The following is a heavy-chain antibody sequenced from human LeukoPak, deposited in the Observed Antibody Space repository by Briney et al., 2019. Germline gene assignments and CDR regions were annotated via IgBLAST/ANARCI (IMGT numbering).Heavy chain of an antibody. J-gene: IGHJ6*03. D-gene: IGHD5-18*01. Sequence: SVKVSCKASGGTFSSYASSWVRQAPGQGPEWMGGIIPIFGTSNYAQKFQGRVTITADKATRTVYMELSSLRSEDTAVYYCARDWGTGGYSYGRYYYYYMDVWGKGTTVTVSS. V-gene: IGHV1-69*06. CDR2: IIPIFGTS. CDR1: GGTFSSYA. CDR3: ARDWGTGGYSYGRYYYYYMDV.